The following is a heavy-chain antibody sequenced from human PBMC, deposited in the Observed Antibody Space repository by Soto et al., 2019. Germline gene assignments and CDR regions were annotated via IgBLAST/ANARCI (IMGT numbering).Heavy chain of an antibody. V-gene: IGHV1-18*04. J-gene: IGHJ4*02. CDR3: ARLVCSGDSCYAPVDY. CDR1: GYSFSGYG. CDR2: IYLYNGNT. D-gene: IGHD2-15*01. Sequence: ASVKVSCKASGYSFSGYGISWVRQAPGQGLEWMGWIYLYNGNTKYEQNLQGRVTLTTDTSTSTAHMELRNLTSDDPAGYYCARLVCSGDSCYAPVDYWGQGTQVTRSS.